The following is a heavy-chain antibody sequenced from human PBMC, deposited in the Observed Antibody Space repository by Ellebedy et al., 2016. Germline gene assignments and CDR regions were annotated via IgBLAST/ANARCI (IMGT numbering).Heavy chain of an antibody. V-gene: IGHV3-30*18. D-gene: IGHD3-9*01. CDR2: ISYDGSNK. J-gene: IGHJ4*02. CDR3: AKVGDILTGYYFDY. CDR1: GFTFSSYG. Sequence: GGSLRLSXAASGFTFSSYGMHWVRQAPGKGLEWVAVISYDGSNKYYADSVKGRFTISRDNSKNTLYLQMNSLRAEDTAVYYCAKVGDILTGYYFDYWGQGTLVTVSS.